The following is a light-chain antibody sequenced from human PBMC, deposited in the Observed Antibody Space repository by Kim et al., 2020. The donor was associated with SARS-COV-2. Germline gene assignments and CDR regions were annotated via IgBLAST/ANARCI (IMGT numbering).Light chain of an antibody. Sequence: FSPGERATLSCRASQSVSSQYLAWYQQKPGQAPRLLIYGTSSRAAGIPDRFSGSGSGTDFTLTINRLEPEDFAVYYCHQYVSSRTFGQGTKVDIK. J-gene: IGKJ1*01. CDR1: QSVSSQY. V-gene: IGKV3-20*01. CDR3: HQYVSSRT. CDR2: GTS.